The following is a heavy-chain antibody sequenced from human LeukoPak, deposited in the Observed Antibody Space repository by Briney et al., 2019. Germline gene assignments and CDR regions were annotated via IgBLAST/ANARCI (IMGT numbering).Heavy chain of an antibody. CDR2: IKQDGSEK. J-gene: IGHJ3*02. V-gene: IGHV3-7*01. D-gene: IGHD3-3*01. CDR1: GFTFSSYW. CDR3: ARAHGDYDFWSGKLPDAFDI. Sequence: GTLRLSCAASGFTFSSYWMSWVRQAPGKGLEWVANIKQDGSEKYYVDSVKGRFTISRDNAKSSLYLQMNSLRAEDTAVYYCARAHGDYDFWSGKLPDAFDIWGQGTMVTVSS.